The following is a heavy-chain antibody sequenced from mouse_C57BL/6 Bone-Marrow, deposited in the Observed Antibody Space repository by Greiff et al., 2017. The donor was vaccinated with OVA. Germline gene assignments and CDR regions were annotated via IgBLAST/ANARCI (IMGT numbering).Heavy chain of an antibody. CDR1: GFSFNTYA. CDR2: IRSKSNNYAT. CDR3: VRQGYGHLFDY. V-gene: IGHV10-1*01. J-gene: IGHJ2*01. D-gene: IGHD2-10*02. Sequence: EVKLVESGGGLVQPKGSLKLSCAASGFSFNTYAMNWVRQAPGKGLEWVARIRSKSNNYATYYADSVKDRFTISRDDSESMLYLLMNNLKTEDTAMYYCVRQGYGHLFDYWGQGTTLTVSS.